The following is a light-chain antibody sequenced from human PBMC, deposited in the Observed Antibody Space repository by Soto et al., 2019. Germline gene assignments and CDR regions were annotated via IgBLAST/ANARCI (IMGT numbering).Light chain of an antibody. CDR1: SSDVGNYKY. CDR2: EVS. J-gene: IGLJ2*01. V-gene: IGLV2-14*01. Sequence: QSVLTQPASVSGSPGQSITISCTGTSSDVGNYKYVSWYQQHPGKAPKLLIYEVSNRPSGVSNRFSGSKSGNTASLTISGLQAEDETDYYCQSFDTSLNGLSFGGGTKVTVL. CDR3: QSFDTSLNGLS.